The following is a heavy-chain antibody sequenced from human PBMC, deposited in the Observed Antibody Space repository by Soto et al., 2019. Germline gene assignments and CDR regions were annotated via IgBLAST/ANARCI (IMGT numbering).Heavy chain of an antibody. CDR3: ARAVAVPADFDY. J-gene: IGHJ4*02. D-gene: IGHD6-19*01. CDR1: GGTFSSYA. V-gene: IGHV1-69*05. CDR2: IIPIFGTA. Sequence: SVKVSCKASGGTFSSYAISWVRQAPGQGLEWMGGIIPIFGTANYAQKFQGRVTITRGTSASTAYMELSSLRSEDTAVYYCARAVAVPADFDYWGQGTLVTVSS.